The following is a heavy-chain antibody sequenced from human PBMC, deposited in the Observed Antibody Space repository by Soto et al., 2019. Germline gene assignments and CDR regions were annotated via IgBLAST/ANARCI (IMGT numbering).Heavy chain of an antibody. CDR1: GGSISSGNYY. J-gene: IGHJ4*02. V-gene: IGHV4-30-4*01. Sequence: SETLSLTCTVSGGSISSGNYYWSWIRQPPGKGLEWIGFISYSGTTHYSASLRSRVSISVDTSKNQFSLDLSSVTAADTAVYYCATMGTTVTGLSYFESWGQGTLVPVSP. CDR3: ATMGTTVTGLSYFES. D-gene: IGHD4-17*01. CDR2: ISYSGTT.